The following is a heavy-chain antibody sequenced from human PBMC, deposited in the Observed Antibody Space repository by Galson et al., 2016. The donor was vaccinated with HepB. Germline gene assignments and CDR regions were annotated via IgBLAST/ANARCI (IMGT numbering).Heavy chain of an antibody. D-gene: IGHD2-8*01. CDR3: ARGMLGPPDY. V-gene: IGHV4-59*01. CDR2: IYYSGST. Sequence: SETLSLTCTVSSGSISSYYWSWIRQPPGKGLEWIGYIYYSGSTNYNPSLKSRVTISVDTSKNQFSLKLTSVTAADTAVYYCARGMLGPPDYWGQGTLVTVSS. J-gene: IGHJ4*02. CDR1: SGSISSYY.